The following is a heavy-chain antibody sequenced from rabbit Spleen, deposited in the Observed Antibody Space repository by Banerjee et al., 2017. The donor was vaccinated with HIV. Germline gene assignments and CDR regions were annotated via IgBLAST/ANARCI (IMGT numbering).Heavy chain of an antibody. V-gene: IGHV1S40*01. J-gene: IGHJ6*01. CDR1: GFSFSSAYD. D-gene: IGHD1-1*01. CDR2: IYAGSSGST. CDR3: ARDLVAVIGWNFSL. Sequence: QSLEESGGDLVKPGASLTLTCTASGFSFSSAYDMCWVRQAPGKGLEWIACIYAGSSGSTYYASWAKGRFTMSRTSSTKVTLQMTSLTAADTATYFCARDLVAVIGWNFSLWGPGTLVTVS.